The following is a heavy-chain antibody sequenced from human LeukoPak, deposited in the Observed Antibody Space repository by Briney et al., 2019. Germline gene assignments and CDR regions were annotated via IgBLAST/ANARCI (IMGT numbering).Heavy chain of an antibody. Sequence: GGSLRLSCTASGFTFSSHWMHWVRQGPEKGLLWVSGLNGDGSSRHYADSVKGRFTISRDNAKNTLYLQMNSLRVEDTAVYYCAREGQYYYDSSGYSDYYNGLDVWGQGTTVTVSS. V-gene: IGHV3-74*01. J-gene: IGHJ6*02. CDR3: AREGQYYYDSSGYSDYYNGLDV. D-gene: IGHD3-22*01. CDR2: LNGDGSSR. CDR1: GFTFSSHW.